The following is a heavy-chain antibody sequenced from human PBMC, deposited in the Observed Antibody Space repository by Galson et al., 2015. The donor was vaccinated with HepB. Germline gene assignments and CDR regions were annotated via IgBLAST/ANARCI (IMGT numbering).Heavy chain of an antibody. V-gene: IGHV6-1*01. D-gene: IGHD5-24*01. Sequence: CAISGDSVSSNSAAWNWIRQSPSRGLEWLGRTYYRSKWYNDYAVSVKSRITINPDTSKNQFSLQLNSVTPEDTAVYYCARTRGGISKSGYNFKRGAFDIWGQGTMVTVSS. CDR1: GDSVSSNSAA. CDR3: ARTRGGISKSGYNFKRGAFDI. J-gene: IGHJ3*02. CDR2: TYYRSKWYN.